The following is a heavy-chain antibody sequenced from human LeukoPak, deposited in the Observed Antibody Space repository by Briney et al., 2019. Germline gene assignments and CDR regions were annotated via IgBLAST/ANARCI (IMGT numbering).Heavy chain of an antibody. D-gene: IGHD3-3*01. V-gene: IGHV3-74*01. J-gene: IGHJ4*02. CDR3: VWSGYYSYFDD. CDR1: GFALTNYW. CDR2: INSEGSGT. Sequence: GGSLRLSCVASGFALTNYWMHWVRQAPGKGLVWLSRINSEGSGTNYVDSVKGRFTISRDNAKNTLYLQMNSLRADDTAVYYCVWSGYYSYFDDWGQGTLVTVSS.